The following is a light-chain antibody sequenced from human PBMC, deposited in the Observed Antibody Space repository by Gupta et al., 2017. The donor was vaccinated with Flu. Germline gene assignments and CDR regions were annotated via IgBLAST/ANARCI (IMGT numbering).Light chain of an antibody. CDR2: GAS. V-gene: IGKV3-20*01. CDR3: QQDGGSPLT. CDR1: QSVTSSY. Sequence: EIVLTQSPGTLSLSPGERAPLSCRASQSVTSSYLAWYQQKLGQAPRLLIHGASNRATGIPVRFSGSGSGTDFTLIISRLEPEDFAVYYCQQDGGSPLTFGQGTKVEVK. J-gene: IGKJ1*01.